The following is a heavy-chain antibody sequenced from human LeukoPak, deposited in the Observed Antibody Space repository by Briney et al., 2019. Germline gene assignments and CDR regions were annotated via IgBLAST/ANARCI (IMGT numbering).Heavy chain of an antibody. CDR2: FDTEDGET. Sequence: ASVKVSCKVSGYTLTELSMHWVRQAPGKGLEWMGGFDTEDGETIYAQKFQGRVTMTEDTSTDTAYMELSSLRSEDTAVYYCARLRITMVRGVINYYYYMDVWGKGTTVTVSS. CDR1: GYTLTELS. CDR3: ARLRITMVRGVINYYYYMDV. D-gene: IGHD3-10*01. J-gene: IGHJ6*03. V-gene: IGHV1-24*01.